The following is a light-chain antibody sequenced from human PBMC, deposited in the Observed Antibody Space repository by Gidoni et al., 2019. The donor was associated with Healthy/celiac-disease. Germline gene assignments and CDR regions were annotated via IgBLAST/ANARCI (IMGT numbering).Light chain of an antibody. CDR1: QSISSW. J-gene: IGKJ2*01. CDR2: KAS. V-gene: IGKV1-5*03. Sequence: DIQMTQSPSTLSASVGDRVTITCRASQSISSWLAWYQQKPGKAPKLLIYKASSLESGVPSRFSGSGSGTEFTLTISSLQPDDFATYYCQQYNSIQGTFXQXTKLEIK. CDR3: QQYNSIQGT.